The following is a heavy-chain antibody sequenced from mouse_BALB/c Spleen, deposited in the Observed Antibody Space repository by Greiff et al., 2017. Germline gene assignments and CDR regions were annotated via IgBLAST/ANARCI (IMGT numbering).Heavy chain of an antibody. J-gene: IGHJ1*01. D-gene: IGHD1-1*01. CDR3: ARGRDYYGSSYWYFDV. CDR2: ISSGGST. Sequence: DVQLVESGGGLVKPGGSLKLSCAASGFTFSSYAMSWVRQTPEKRLEWVASISSGGSTYYPDSVKGRFTISRDNARNILYLQMSSLRSEDTAMYYCARGRDYYGSSYWYFDVWGAGTTVTVSS. CDR1: GFTFSSYA. V-gene: IGHV5-6-5*01.